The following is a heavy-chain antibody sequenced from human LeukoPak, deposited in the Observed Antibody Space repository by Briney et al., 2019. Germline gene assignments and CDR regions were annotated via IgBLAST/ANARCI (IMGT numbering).Heavy chain of an antibody. D-gene: IGHD4-23*01. CDR1: GLTFTNHG. J-gene: IGHJ4*02. CDR3: ARDRGKDYFGD. V-gene: IGHV3-30*02. CDR2: VRNDGFDT. Sequence: TGGSLRLSCVTSGLTFTNHGFHWLRQSAGRGLEWVAFVRNDGFDTYHSNSVKGRFSISRDDSKNTVYLQMNSLRAEDTALYYCARDRGKDYFGDWGQGTQVTVSS.